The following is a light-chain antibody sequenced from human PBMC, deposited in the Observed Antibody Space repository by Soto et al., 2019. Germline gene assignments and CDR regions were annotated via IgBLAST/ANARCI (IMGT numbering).Light chain of an antibody. J-gene: IGKJ2*01. Sequence: EMVMTQSPATLSVSPGERATLSSRASQSIAGNLAWYQQKPGQPPRLLIYGASTRATGIPARFSGSGSGTDFTLTISSLQTEDFALYYCQQYSSCPPYTFGQGTKLEI. CDR3: QQYSSCPPYT. CDR1: QSIAGN. V-gene: IGKV3-15*01. CDR2: GAS.